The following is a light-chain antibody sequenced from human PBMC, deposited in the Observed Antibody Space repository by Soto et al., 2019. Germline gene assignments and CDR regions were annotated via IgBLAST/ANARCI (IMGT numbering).Light chain of an antibody. CDR1: NIESKS. Sequence: ELTQPPSVSVAPGQTARIMCGGNNIESKSVHWYQQKAGQAPVLVVYADDDRPSGIPERFSGSKSGNTATLTITRVEAGDEADYFCQVWDSSRDLHVVGSGTKVNVL. V-gene: IGLV3-21*02. J-gene: IGLJ1*01. CDR2: ADD. CDR3: QVWDSSRDLHV.